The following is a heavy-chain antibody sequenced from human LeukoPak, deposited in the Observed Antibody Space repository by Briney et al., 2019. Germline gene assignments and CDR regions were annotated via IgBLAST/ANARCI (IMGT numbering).Heavy chain of an antibody. J-gene: IGHJ5*02. CDR1: GYTFTGYY. CDR2: INPNSGDT. CDR3: ARHVASSVWFDP. V-gene: IGHV1-2*02. D-gene: IGHD2-21*01. Sequence: APVKVSCKASGYTFTGYYIHWVRQAPGQGLEWMGWINPNSGDTNYAQRFQGRVTMTRDTSISSAYMELSRLRSDDTAVYYCARHVASSVWFDPWGQGTLVTVSS.